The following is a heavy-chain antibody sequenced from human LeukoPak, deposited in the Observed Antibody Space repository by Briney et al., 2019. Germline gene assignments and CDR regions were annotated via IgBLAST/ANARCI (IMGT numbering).Heavy chain of an antibody. J-gene: IGHJ4*02. CDR3: VRLRRNSDRSGYYYFYSY. CDR1: GFTFSSYS. V-gene: IGHV3-48*04. Sequence: GGSLRLSCAASGFTFSSYSMNWVRQAPGKGLEWVSYISTSSGTIHYADSVKGRFTVSRDNAKSSLYLQMNSLRAEDTARYYCVRLRRNSDRSGYYYFYSYWGQGIQVTVSS. D-gene: IGHD3-22*01. CDR2: ISTSSGTI.